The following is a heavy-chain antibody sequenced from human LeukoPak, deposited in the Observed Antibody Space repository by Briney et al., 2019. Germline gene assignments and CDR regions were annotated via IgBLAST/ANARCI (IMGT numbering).Heavy chain of an antibody. CDR1: GFTFSTYS. CDR2: INSDGSST. V-gene: IGHV3-74*01. CDR3: ASLSLEGGATTIDY. J-gene: IGHJ4*02. Sequence: GGSLRLSCAASGFTFSTYSMNWVRQAPGKGLVWVSRINSDGSSTSYADSVKGRFTISRDNAKNTLYLQMNSLRAEDTAVYYCASLSLEGGATTIDYWGQGTLVTVSS. D-gene: IGHD1-26*01.